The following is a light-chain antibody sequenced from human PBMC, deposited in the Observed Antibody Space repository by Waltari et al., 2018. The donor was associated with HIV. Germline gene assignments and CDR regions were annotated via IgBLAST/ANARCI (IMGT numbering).Light chain of an antibody. CDR1: QNINNT. CDR2: GAS. Sequence: TLSCRASQNINNTLAWYQLKPGQAPRLLISGASTRATGIPARFSGSGSGTDFTLNIGTLQSEDFAVYFCQQYNKWPRTFGRGTKVEIK. V-gene: IGKV3-15*01. J-gene: IGKJ4*02. CDR3: QQYNKWPRT.